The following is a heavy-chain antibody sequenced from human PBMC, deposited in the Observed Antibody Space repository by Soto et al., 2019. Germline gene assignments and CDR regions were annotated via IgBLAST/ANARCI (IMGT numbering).Heavy chain of an antibody. V-gene: IGHV3-23*01. CDR1: GFRFSSYS. J-gene: IGHJ4*02. CDR3: ATMNGYFEY. Sequence: GGSLRLSCADSGFRFSSYSMSWVRQTPGKGLEWVAAITATGDRTYYADSVTGRFTISRDNSKKTHYLQMTSLRAEDTAMYYCATMNGYFEYWGQGTPVTAPQ. CDR2: ITATGDRT. D-gene: IGHD3-22*01.